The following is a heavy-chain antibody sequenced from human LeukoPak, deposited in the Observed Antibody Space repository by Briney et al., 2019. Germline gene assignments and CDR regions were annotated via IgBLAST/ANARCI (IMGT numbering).Heavy chain of an antibody. Sequence: PGGSLRLSCAASGFTFSDYYMCWIRQAPGNGLEWVSYISSSGSTIYYADSVKGRFTISRDNAKNSLYLQMNSLRAEDTAVYYCARDEAAAAHNWFDPWGQGTLVTVSS. J-gene: IGHJ5*02. CDR1: GFTFSDYY. CDR3: ARDEAAAAHNWFDP. V-gene: IGHV3-11*01. CDR2: ISSSGSTI. D-gene: IGHD6-13*01.